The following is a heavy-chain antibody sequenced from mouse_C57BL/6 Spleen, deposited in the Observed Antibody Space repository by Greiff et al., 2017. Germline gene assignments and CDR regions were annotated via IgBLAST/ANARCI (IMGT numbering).Heavy chain of an antibody. CDR3: ARRNYGNYWYFDV. J-gene: IGHJ1*03. Sequence: VKLMESGAELVKPGASVKISCKASGYAFSSYWMNWVKQRPGKGLEWIGQIYPGDGDTNYNGKFKGKATLTADKSSSTAYMQLSSLTSEDSAVYFCARRNYGNYWYFDVWGTGTTVTVSS. D-gene: IGHD2-1*01. V-gene: IGHV1-80*01. CDR1: GYAFSSYW. CDR2: IYPGDGDT.